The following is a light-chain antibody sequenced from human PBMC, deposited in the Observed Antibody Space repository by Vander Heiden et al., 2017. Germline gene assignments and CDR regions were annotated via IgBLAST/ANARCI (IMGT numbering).Light chain of an antibody. V-gene: IGKV1-39*01. CDR1: QPISNY. J-gene: IGKJ5*01. CDR3: QQRDTVPLT. CDR2: GVS. Sequence: DVQLTQSPSSLSASIGDRVTITRRASQPISNYLNWYQQKPGKAPKLLIYGVSNLLSGVSSRFSGDGSRTDFTLTISTLQPEDFATYFCQQRDTVPLTFGQGTRLEIE.